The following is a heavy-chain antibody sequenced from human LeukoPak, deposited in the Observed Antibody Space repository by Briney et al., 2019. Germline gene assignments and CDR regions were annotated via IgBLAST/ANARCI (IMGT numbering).Heavy chain of an antibody. J-gene: IGHJ4*02. D-gene: IGHD6-13*01. V-gene: IGHV3-23*01. CDR1: GFGFRDFA. CDR2: ISGSGGST. Sequence: GGSLRLSCAASGFGFRDFAMSWVRQAPGKGLEWVSAISGSGGSTYYADSVKGRFTISRDNSKNTLYLQMNSLRAEDTAVYYCAKDRVVGSSWYYFDYWGQGTLVTVSS. CDR3: AKDRVVGSSWYYFDY.